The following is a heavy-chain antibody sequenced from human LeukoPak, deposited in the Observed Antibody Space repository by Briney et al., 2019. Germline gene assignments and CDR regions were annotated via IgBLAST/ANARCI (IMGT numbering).Heavy chain of an antibody. CDR3: ATDRYPGSYYDFWSGRNWFDP. D-gene: IGHD3-3*01. Sequence: ASVKVSCKVSGYTLTELSMHWVRQAPGKGLEWMGGFDPEDGETIYAQKFQGRVTMTEDTSTDTAYMELSSLRSEGTAVYYSATDRYPGSYYDFWSGRNWFDPWGQGTLVTVSS. CDR1: GYTLTELS. J-gene: IGHJ5*02. CDR2: FDPEDGET. V-gene: IGHV1-24*01.